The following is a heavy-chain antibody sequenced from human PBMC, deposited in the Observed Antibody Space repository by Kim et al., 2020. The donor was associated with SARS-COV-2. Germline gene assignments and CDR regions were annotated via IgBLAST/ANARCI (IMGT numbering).Heavy chain of an antibody. Sequence: GGSLRLSCTASGFTFRNSCMNWVRQAPGKGMEWVGRIKRKTDGGSEDYASPVKGIFTIARDHPKNTLSLQMNSSKSEATACYYCTSGHKEYSSWANFNW. V-gene: IGHV3-15*01. J-gene: IGHJ5*01. CDR2: IKRKTDGGSE. CDR3: TSGHKEYSSWANFNW. CDR1: GFTFRNSC. D-gene: IGHD6-6*01.